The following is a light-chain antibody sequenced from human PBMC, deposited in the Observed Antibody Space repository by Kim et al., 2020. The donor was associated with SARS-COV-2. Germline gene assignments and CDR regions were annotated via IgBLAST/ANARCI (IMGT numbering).Light chain of an antibody. J-gene: IGKJ1*01. CDR3: QQYKTLPWT. CDR2: EAS. CDR1: QSVSDW. V-gene: IGKV1-5*01. Sequence: DIQMTQSPNTLSASIGDTVTITCRASQSVSDWLVWFQQKPGKAPKLLIYEASSLESGVPSRFSGRGSGTEFTLTISSLQPDDFASYYCQQYKTLPWTFGQGTKVDIK.